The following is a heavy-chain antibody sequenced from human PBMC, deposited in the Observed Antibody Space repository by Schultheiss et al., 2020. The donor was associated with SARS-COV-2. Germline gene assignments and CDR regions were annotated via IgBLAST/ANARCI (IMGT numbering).Heavy chain of an antibody. D-gene: IGHD6-19*01. J-gene: IGHJ5*02. CDR3: AKYGRKAVAGADDWFDP. CDR2: ISGTGGST. CDR1: GFIFSRYG. V-gene: IGHV3-23*01. Sequence: GGSLRLSCAASGFIFSRYGMHWVRQAPGKGLEWVSTISGTGGSTYYADSVKGRFTISRDNAKNSLYLQMNSLRAEDTAVYYCAKYGRKAVAGADDWFDPWGQGTLVTVSS.